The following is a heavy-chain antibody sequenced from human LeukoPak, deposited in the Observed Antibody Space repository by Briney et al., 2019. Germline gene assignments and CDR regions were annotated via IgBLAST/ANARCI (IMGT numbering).Heavy chain of an antibody. V-gene: IGHV3-30*03. Sequence: GGSLRLSCAASGFTFSSYGMHWLRQAPGKGLEWVAVISYDGSNKYYADSVKGRFTISRDNSKNTLYLQMNSLRAEDTAVYYCAYGEQQLVLYYWGQGTLVTVSS. CDR3: AYGEQQLVLYY. CDR2: ISYDGSNK. D-gene: IGHD6-13*01. J-gene: IGHJ4*02. CDR1: GFTFSSYG.